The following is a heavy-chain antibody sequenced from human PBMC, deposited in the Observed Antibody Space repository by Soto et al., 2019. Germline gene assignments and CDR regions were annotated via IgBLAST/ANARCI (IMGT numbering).Heavy chain of an antibody. Sequence: VSCKASGYTFTSYGISWVRQAPGQGLEWMGWISAYNGNTNYAQKLQGRVTMTTDTSTSTAYMELRSLRSDDTAVYYCARAAYDYIWGSYRSYYFDYWGQGTLVTVSS. D-gene: IGHD3-16*02. V-gene: IGHV1-18*01. J-gene: IGHJ4*02. CDR3: ARAAYDYIWGSYRSYYFDY. CDR1: GYTFTSYG. CDR2: ISAYNGNT.